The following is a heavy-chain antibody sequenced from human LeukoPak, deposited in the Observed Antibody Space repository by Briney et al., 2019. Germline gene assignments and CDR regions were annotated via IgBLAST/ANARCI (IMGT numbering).Heavy chain of an antibody. CDR3: ARDGAVLTGYYDY. V-gene: IGHV3-66*01. CDR1: GFTVSSNY. J-gene: IGHJ4*02. D-gene: IGHD3-9*01. CDR2: IYSGGST. Sequence: GGSLRLSCAASGFTVSSNYLSWVRQAPGKGLEWVSTIYSGGSTYYADSVTGRFTISRDNSKNTLYLQMNSLRAEDTAVYYCARDGAVLTGYYDYWGQGTLVTVSS.